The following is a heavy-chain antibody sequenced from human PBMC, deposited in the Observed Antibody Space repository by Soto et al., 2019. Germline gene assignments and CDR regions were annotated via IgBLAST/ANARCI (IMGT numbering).Heavy chain of an antibody. J-gene: IGHJ4*02. V-gene: IGHV4-59*01. CDR2: IYYSGST. CDR1: VGSIRSYY. Sequence: SETLSLTCTVYVGSIRSYYWSWIRQPPGKGLEWIGNIYYSGSTNYNPSRKSRVTMSVDMSKNQVSLKLSSVTAADTAVYYCTRVGGYYGDYPNFDYWGQGALVTVSS. CDR3: TRVGGYYGDYPNFDY. D-gene: IGHD4-17*01.